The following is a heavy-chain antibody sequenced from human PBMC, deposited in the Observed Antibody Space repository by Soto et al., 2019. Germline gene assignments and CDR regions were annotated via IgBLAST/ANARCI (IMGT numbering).Heavy chain of an antibody. J-gene: IGHJ4*02. CDR2: ISGSGGST. CDR3: AKDRDSGRFSDYYFDY. CDR1: GFTFSSYA. V-gene: IGHV3-23*01. Sequence: PGGSVRLSCAASGFTFSSYAMSWVRQAPGKGLEWVSAISGSGGSTYYADSVKGRFTISRDNSKNTLYLQMNSLRAEDTAVYYCAKDRDSGRFSDYYFDYWGQGTLVTVSS. D-gene: IGHD1-26*01.